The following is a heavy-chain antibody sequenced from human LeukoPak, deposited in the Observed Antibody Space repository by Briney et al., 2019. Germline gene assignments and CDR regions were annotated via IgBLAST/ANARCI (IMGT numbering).Heavy chain of an antibody. J-gene: IGHJ4*02. CDR2: IKQDGSEK. V-gene: IGHV3-7*01. CDR1: GFSFSSYS. Sequence: GGSLRLSCRGSGFSFSSYSMNWVRQAPGKGLEWVANIKQDGSEKYYVDSVKGRFTISRDNAKNSLYLQMNSLRAEDTAVYYCARDYYDSSGSPFDYWGQGTLVTVSS. CDR3: ARDYYDSSGSPFDY. D-gene: IGHD3-22*01.